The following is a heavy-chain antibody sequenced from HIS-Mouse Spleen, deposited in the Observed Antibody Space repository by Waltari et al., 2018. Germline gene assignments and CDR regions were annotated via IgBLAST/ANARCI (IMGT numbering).Heavy chain of an antibody. J-gene: IGHJ2*01. CDR3: AREIPYSSSWYDWYFDL. CDR2: IYYSGST. V-gene: IGHV4-39*07. D-gene: IGHD6-13*01. Sequence: QLQLQESGPGLVKPSETLSLTCTVSGGSISSSSYSWGWIRQPPGKGLEWIGSIYYSGSTYYNPSLKIRVTISVDTSKNQFSLKLSSVTAADTAVYYCAREIPYSSSWYDWYFDLWGRGTLVTVSS. CDR1: GGSISSSSYS.